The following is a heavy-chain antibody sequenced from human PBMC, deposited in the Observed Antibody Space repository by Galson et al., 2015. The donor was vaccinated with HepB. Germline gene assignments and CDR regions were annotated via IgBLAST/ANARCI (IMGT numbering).Heavy chain of an antibody. D-gene: IGHD6-13*01. CDR3: AKGISSSWFLHYYYYMDV. V-gene: IGHV3-23*01. Sequence: SLRLSCAASGFTFSSYAMSWVRQAPGKGLEWVSAISGSGGSTYYADSVKGRFTISRDNSKNTLYLQMNSLRAEDTAVYYCAKGISSSWFLHYYYYMDVWGKGTTVTVSS. CDR2: ISGSGGST. CDR1: GFTFSSYA. J-gene: IGHJ6*03.